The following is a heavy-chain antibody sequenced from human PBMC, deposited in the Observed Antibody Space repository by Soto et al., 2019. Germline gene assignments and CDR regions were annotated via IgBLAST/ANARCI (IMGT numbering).Heavy chain of an antibody. CDR1: GYTFTGYY. V-gene: IGHV1-2*04. CDR3: ARDRTTVTTYEAFYY. D-gene: IGHD4-17*01. CDR2: INPNSGGT. J-gene: IGHJ4*02. Sequence: ASVKVSCKASGYTFTGYYMHWVRQAPGQGLEWMGWINPNSGGTNYAQKFQGWVTMTRDTSISTAYMELSRLRSDDTAAYYCARDRTTVTTYEAFYYWGQGTMVTVSS.